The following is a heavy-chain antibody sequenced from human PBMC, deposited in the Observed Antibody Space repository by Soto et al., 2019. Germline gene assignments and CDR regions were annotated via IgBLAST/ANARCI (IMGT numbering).Heavy chain of an antibody. CDR1: GFSLTTDGVG. CDR3: AHSRNLITEDAQVGDFDY. V-gene: IGHV2-5*02. Sequence: QITLKESGPTLVKPTQTLTLTCDFSGFSLTTDGVGVGWVRQPPGGALEWLSLIYWDDDERYSPSLKTRLTINKDRSKNQVDLIMTNMAHVDTATYYCAHSRNLITEDAQVGDFDYWGQGILVTVSS. D-gene: IGHD3-10*01. J-gene: IGHJ4*02. CDR2: IYWDDDE.